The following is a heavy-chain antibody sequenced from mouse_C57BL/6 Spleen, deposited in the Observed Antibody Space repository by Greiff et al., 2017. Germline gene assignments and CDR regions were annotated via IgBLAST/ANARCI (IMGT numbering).Heavy chain of an antibody. V-gene: IGHV1-61*01. CDR1: GYTFTSYW. J-gene: IGHJ2*01. CDR3: ARTHYYGSSYNDFDC. CDR2: IYPSDIET. D-gene: IGHD1-1*01. Sequence: VQLQQPGAELVRPGSSVKLSCKASGYTFTSYWMDWVKQRPGQGLEWIGNIYPSDIETHFNQKFKDKATLTVDKSSSTAYMQLSSLTSEDSAVYYGARTHYYGSSYNDFDCWGQGTTLTVSS.